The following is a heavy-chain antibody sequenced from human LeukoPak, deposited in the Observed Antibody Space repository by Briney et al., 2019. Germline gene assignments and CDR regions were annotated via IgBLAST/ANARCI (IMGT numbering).Heavy chain of an antibody. CDR1: GFTFSSFG. Sequence: GGSLTLSCAASGFTFSSFGMHWVRQAPGKGLEWVAVIWYDASNKYYADSVKGRFTISRDNSKNTLHLQMNSLRDDDTAVYYCVRGVGVSRFNYLDPWGQGTLVIVSS. D-gene: IGHD1-7*01. CDR3: VRGVGVSRFNYLDP. J-gene: IGHJ5*02. CDR2: IWYDASNK. V-gene: IGHV3-33*01.